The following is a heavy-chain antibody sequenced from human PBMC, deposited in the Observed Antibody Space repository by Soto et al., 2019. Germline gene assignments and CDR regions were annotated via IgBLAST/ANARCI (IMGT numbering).Heavy chain of an antibody. D-gene: IGHD3-22*01. CDR1: GGSISSGGYS. V-gene: IGHV4-30-2*01. CDR2: IYHSGST. Sequence: SETLSLTCAVSGGSISSGGYSWSWIRQPPGKGLEWIGYIYHSGSTYYNPSLKSRVTISVDRSKNQFSLKLSSVTAADTAVYYCASVGGYDYDSSGYLGYWGQGNLVTFS. J-gene: IGHJ4*02. CDR3: ASVGGYDYDSSGYLGY.